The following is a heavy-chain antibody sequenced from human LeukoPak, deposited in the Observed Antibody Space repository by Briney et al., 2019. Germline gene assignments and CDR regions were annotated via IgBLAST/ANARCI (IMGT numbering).Heavy chain of an antibody. Sequence: SETLSLXCTVSGGSTSSSSYHWGWNRQPPGKGLEWIGSIYYSGITYYNPSLKSRVTISIDTSKNQFSLKLSSVTAADTAVYYCARQGYNWNYFSHWGQGTLVTVSS. CDR2: IYYSGIT. CDR1: GGSTSSSSYH. V-gene: IGHV4-39*01. CDR3: ARQGYNWNYFSH. J-gene: IGHJ4*02. D-gene: IGHD1-7*01.